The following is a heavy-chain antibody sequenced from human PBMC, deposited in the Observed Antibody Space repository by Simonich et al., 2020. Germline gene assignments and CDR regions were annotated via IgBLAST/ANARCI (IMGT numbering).Heavy chain of an antibody. CDR1: GFTFSSYA. Sequence: GGGLVQPGGSLRLSCAASGFTFSSYAMSWVRQAPGKGLEWVSAISGSGGSTYYAGSVKGRFTISRENSKNTLYLQMNSLRAEDTAVYYCAKDLGERITMIVVVIDAFDIWGQGTMVTVSS. J-gene: IGHJ3*02. D-gene: IGHD3-22*01. CDR3: AKDLGERITMIVVVIDAFDI. V-gene: IGHV3-23*01. CDR2: ISGSGGST.